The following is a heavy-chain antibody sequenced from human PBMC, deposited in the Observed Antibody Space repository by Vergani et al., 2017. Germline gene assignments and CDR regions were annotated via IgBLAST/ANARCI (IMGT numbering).Heavy chain of an antibody. V-gene: IGHV1-69*04. D-gene: IGHD5-18*01. CDR3: ARTGIQLWSTTYYFDY. Sequence: QVQLVQSGAEVKKPGSSVKVSCKASGGTFSSYAISWVRQAPGQGLEWMGRIIPILGIANYAQKFQGRVTITADKSTSTAYMELSSLRSEDTAVYYCARTGIQLWSTTYYFDYWGQGTLVTVSS. CDR1: GGTFSSYA. CDR2: IIPILGIA. J-gene: IGHJ4*02.